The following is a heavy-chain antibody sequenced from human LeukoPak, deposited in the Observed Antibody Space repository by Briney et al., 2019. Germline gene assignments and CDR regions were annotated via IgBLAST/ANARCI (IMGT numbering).Heavy chain of an antibody. CDR2: ISYDGSNK. Sequence: GGSLRLSCAASGFTFSSYAMHWVRQAPGKGLEWVAVISYDGSNKYYADSVKGRFTISRDNSKNTLYLQMNSLRAEDTAVYYCARASEGKYYFDYWGQGTPVTVSS. CDR1: GFTFSSYA. CDR3: ARASEGKYYFDY. V-gene: IGHV3-30-3*01. J-gene: IGHJ4*02.